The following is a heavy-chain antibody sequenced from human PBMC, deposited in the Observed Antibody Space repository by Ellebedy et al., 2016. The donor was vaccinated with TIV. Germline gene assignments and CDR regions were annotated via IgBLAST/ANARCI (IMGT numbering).Heavy chain of an antibody. CDR3: ARGCEWWEVLTPWFDP. J-gene: IGHJ5*02. Sequence: ASVKVSCKASGYTFTDYYVHWVQQAPGQGLEWMGWINPNSGGTNYAQQFQGRVTMTRDTSISTAHMELSRLRSDDTAVYYCARGCEWWEVLTPWFDPWGQGTLVTVSS. D-gene: IGHD2-15*01. V-gene: IGHV1-2*02. CDR2: INPNSGGT. CDR1: GYTFTDYY.